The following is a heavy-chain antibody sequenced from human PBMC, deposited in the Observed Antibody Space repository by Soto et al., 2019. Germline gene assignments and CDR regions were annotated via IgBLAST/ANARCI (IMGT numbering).Heavy chain of an antibody. CDR2: IYYSGST. V-gene: IGHV4-59*01. J-gene: IGHJ4*02. CDR3: ARDRGSVAGSRHFDY. CDR1: GGSISSYY. D-gene: IGHD6-19*01. Sequence: SETLSLTCTVSGGSISSYYWSWIRQPPGKGLEWIGYIYYSGSTNYNPSLKRRVTISVDTSKNQFSLKLSSVTAADTAVYYCARDRGSVAGSRHFDYWGQGTLVTVSS.